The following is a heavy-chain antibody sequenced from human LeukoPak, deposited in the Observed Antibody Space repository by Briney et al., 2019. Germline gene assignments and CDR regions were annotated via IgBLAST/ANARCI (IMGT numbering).Heavy chain of an antibody. CDR3: ARAIYDSSGYHFDY. CDR1: CGSISSYY. D-gene: IGHD3-22*01. J-gene: IGHJ4*02. V-gene: IGHV4-59*01. Sequence: SETLSLTCTVSCGSISSYYWSWIRQPPGKGLEWIGYIYYSGSTNYNPSLKSRVTISVDTSENQFSLKLSSVTAADTAVYYCARAIYDSSGYHFDYWGQGTLVTVSS. CDR2: IYYSGST.